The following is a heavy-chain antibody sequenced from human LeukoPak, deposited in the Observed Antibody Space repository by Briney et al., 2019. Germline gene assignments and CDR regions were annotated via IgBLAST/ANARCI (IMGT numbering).Heavy chain of an antibody. J-gene: IGHJ4*02. Sequence: AGGSLSLSCAASGFTFSSYAMSWVRQAPGKGLEWVSAISGSGGSTYYADSVKGRFTISRDNSKNTLYLQMNSLRAEDTAVYYCAKDPEKGLAVARLEYWGQGTLVTVSS. D-gene: IGHD6-19*01. CDR3: AKDPEKGLAVARLEY. CDR2: ISGSGGST. V-gene: IGHV3-23*01. CDR1: GFTFSSYA.